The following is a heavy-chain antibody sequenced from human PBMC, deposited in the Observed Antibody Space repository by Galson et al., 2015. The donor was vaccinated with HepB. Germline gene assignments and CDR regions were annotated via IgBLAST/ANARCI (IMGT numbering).Heavy chain of an antibody. V-gene: IGHV3-21*01. CDR1: GFTFSSYS. J-gene: IGHJ5*02. CDR3: ARGRLNYYGSGSPTPLNWFDP. CDR2: ISSSSSYI. D-gene: IGHD3-10*01. Sequence: SLRLSCAASGFTFSSYSMNWVRQAPGKGLEWVSSISSSSSYIYYADSVKGRFTISRDNAKNSLYLQMNSLRAEDTAVYYCARGRLNYYGSGSPTPLNWFDPWGQGTLVTVSS.